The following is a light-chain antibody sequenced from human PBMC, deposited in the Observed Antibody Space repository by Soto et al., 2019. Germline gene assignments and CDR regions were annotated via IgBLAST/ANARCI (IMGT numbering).Light chain of an antibody. CDR2: EVR. Sequence: QSVLTQPASVSGSAGQSITISCSGTMRDVGAYNLVSWYQQHPGTAPKFIIYEVRNRPSGISSRFSGSRSGNTASLTISGLQPEDEGDYYCSAYTARSPLVFGGGTKVTVL. V-gene: IGLV2-14*01. CDR3: SAYTARSPLV. CDR1: MRDVGAYNL. J-gene: IGLJ3*02.